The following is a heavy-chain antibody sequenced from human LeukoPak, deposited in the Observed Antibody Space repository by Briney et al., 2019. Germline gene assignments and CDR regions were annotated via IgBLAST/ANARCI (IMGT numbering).Heavy chain of an antibody. D-gene: IGHD2-21*01. CDR1: GYTFTGYY. Sequence: ASVKVSCKASGYTFTGYYMHWVRQAPGQGLEWMGWINPNSGDTNYAQKFQGRVTMTRDTSISTAYMELSRLRSGDTAVYYCARVGDSYYMDVWGKGTTVTVSS. CDR3: ARVGDSYYMDV. J-gene: IGHJ6*03. V-gene: IGHV1-2*02. CDR2: INPNSGDT.